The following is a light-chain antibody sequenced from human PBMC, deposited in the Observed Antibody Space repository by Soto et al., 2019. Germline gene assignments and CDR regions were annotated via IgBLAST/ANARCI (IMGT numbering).Light chain of an antibody. CDR3: QQYNKWPPET. V-gene: IGKV3-15*01. CDR1: QSISGT. CDR2: GAS. J-gene: IGKJ1*01. Sequence: EIVMTQSPATLSVSPGGIATLSFSASQSISGTLAWYQQKPGQAPRLLIYGASTRATSFPARFSGSGSGTDFTLTISSLQSEDFAVYYCQQYNKWPPETFGQGTKVDIK.